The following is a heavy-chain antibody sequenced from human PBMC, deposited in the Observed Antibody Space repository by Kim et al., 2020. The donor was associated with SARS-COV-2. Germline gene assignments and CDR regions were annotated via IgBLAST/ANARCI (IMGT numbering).Heavy chain of an antibody. CDR3: ARTNHFAMDV. D-gene: IGHD2-8*01. CDR2: INNDGRST. CDR1: GFSFSSYW. Sequence: GGSLRLSCAASGFSFSSYWIHWVRRAPGKGLVWVSRINNDGRSTLYADSVQGRFTMSRDNAKNTVFLQMSSLGAEDTAVYFCARTNHFAMDVWCQGTTVT. V-gene: IGHV3-74*01. J-gene: IGHJ6*02.